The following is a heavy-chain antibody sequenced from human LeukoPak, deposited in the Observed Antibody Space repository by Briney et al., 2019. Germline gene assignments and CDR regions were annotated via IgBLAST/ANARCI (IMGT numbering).Heavy chain of an antibody. D-gene: IGHD3-10*01. V-gene: IGHV1-18*01. J-gene: IGHJ5*02. CDR3: ARPLGSGANWFDP. CDR1: GYTFTSYG. CDR2: VSAYNGNT. Sequence: ASVKVSCKASGYTFTSYGISWVRQAPGQGLEWMGWVSAYNGNTNYAQKLQGRVTMTTDTSTSTVYMELRSLRSDDTAVYYCARPLGSGANWFDPWGQGTLVTVSS.